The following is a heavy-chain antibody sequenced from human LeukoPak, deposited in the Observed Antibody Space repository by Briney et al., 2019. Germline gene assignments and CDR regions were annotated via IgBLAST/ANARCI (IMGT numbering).Heavy chain of an antibody. CDR2: IYYSGST. CDR3: ARLTYYYDSSGYYLPWETPRTPYYFDY. Sequence: SETLSLTCTVSGGSISSSSYYWGWIRQPPGKGLEWIGSIYYSGSTYYNPSLKSRVTISVDTSKNQFSLKLSSVTAADTAVYYCARLTYYYDSSGYYLPWETPRTPYYFDYWGQGTLVTVSS. J-gene: IGHJ4*02. V-gene: IGHV4-39*07. CDR1: GGSISSSSYY. D-gene: IGHD3-22*01.